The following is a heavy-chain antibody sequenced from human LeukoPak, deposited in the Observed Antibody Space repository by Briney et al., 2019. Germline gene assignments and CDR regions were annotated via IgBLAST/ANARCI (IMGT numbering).Heavy chain of an antibody. CDR1: GGSFSGYY. CDR3: ARVLSGSYIEIDY. J-gene: IGHJ4*02. CDR2: INHSGST. Sequence: PSETLSLTCAVYGGSFSGYYWSWIRQPPGKGLEWIGEINHSGSTNYNPSLKSRVTISVDTSKNQFSLKLSSVTAADTAVYYCARVLSGSYIEIDYWGQGTLVTVSS. V-gene: IGHV4-34*01. D-gene: IGHD3-10*01.